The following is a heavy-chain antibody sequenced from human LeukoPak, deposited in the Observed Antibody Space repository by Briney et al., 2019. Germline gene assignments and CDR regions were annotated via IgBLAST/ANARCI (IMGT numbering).Heavy chain of an antibody. CDR3: AREKGGPFDY. CDR2: IYSGGST. Sequence: PGGSLRLSCAASGFTVSSNYMSWVRQAPGKGLEWVSVIYSGGSTYYADSVKGRFAISRDSSKNTLYLQMNSLRAEDTAVYYCAREKGGPFDYWGQGTLVTVSS. CDR1: GFTVSSNY. J-gene: IGHJ4*02. V-gene: IGHV3-53*05. D-gene: IGHD3-16*01.